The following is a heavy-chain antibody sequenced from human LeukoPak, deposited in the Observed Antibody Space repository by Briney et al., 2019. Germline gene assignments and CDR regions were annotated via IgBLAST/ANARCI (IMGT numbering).Heavy chain of an antibody. Sequence: SSETLSLTCTVSGGSISGYYWSWIRQPPGKGLEWIGEINQSGSTNHNSSLKSRVTISVDTSKNQFSLKLNSVTAADTAVYYCARGHTRITMIRGSKSAYYFDYWGQGTLVTVSS. D-gene: IGHD3-10*01. CDR1: GGSISGYY. V-gene: IGHV4-34*01. CDR2: INQSGST. CDR3: ARGHTRITMIRGSKSAYYFDY. J-gene: IGHJ4*02.